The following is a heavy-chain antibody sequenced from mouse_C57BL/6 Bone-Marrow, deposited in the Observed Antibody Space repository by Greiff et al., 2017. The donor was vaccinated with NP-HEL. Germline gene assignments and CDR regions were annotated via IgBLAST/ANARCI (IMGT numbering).Heavy chain of an antibody. Sequence: QVQLQQSGAELVKPGASVKISCKASGYAFSSYWMNWVKQRPGKGLEWIRQIYPGDGDTNYNGKFKGKATLTADKSSSTAYMQLSSLTSEDSAVYFCARYDYDGPYYFDYWGQGTTLTVSS. V-gene: IGHV1-80*01. CDR1: GYAFSSYW. D-gene: IGHD2-4*01. CDR2: IYPGDGDT. CDR3: ARYDYDGPYYFDY. J-gene: IGHJ2*01.